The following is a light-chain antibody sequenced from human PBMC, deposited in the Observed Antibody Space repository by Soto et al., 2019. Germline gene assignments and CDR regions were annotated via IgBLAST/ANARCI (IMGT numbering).Light chain of an antibody. CDR2: DVT. CDR3: SSYTSSSTPSV. J-gene: IGLJ1*01. Sequence: QSALTQPASVSESPGQSITISCTGTSSDVGGYDYVSWYRQHPGKAPKLMIYDVTNRPSGVSNRFSGSKSGNTASLTISGLQAEDEADYYCSSYTSSSTPSVFGTGTKLTVL. V-gene: IGLV2-14*01. CDR1: SSDVGGYDY.